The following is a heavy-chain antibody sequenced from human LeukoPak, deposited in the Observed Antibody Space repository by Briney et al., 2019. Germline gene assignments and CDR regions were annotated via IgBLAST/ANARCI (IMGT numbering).Heavy chain of an antibody. CDR1: SVSINSYY. CDR3: ARDIQLWPVEYAFDI. V-gene: IGHV4-59*01. D-gene: IGHD5-18*01. CDR2: IYYSGST. Sequence: SVTLSLTCTVSSVSINSYYWMWMPQPPGKGLVGFRYIYYSGSTNYNPSLKSRVTISVDTSKNQFYLKLSSVTAADTAVYYCARDIQLWPVEYAFDIWGQGTMVTVSS. J-gene: IGHJ3*02.